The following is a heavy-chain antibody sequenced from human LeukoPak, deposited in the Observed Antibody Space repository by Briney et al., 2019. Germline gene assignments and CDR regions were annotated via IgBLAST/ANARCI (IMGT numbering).Heavy chain of an antibody. Sequence: SETLSLTCAVSGFSISSGYYWGWIRQPPGKGLEWIGSTHHTGITYDNPSLKSRVTLSLDTSKNQFSLKLRSVTAADTAVYYCAREAGYGGNYWFDPWGQGTLVTVSS. CDR2: THHTGIT. J-gene: IGHJ5*02. CDR1: GFSISSGYY. D-gene: IGHD4-23*01. CDR3: AREAGYGGNYWFDP. V-gene: IGHV4-38-2*02.